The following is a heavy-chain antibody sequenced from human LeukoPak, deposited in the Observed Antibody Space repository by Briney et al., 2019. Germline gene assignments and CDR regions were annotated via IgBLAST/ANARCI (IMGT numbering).Heavy chain of an antibody. Sequence: SETLSLTCAVYGGSFSGYYWSWIRQPPGKGLEWIGEINHSGSTNYNPSLKSRVTISVDTSKNQFSLKLSSVTAADTAVYYCARLQLGYCSGGSCYLSYYYYYYMDVWGKGTTVTISS. J-gene: IGHJ6*03. CDR2: INHSGST. CDR1: GGSFSGYY. CDR3: ARLQLGYCSGGSCYLSYYYYYYMDV. D-gene: IGHD2-15*01. V-gene: IGHV4-34*01.